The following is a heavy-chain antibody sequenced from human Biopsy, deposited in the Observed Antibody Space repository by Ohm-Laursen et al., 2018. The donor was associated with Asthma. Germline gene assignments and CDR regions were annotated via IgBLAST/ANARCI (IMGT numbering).Heavy chain of an antibody. D-gene: IGHD5-18*01. V-gene: IGHV4-31*03. Sequence: SETLSLTCTVSGGPINIGDYYWSWIRQHPGKGLEWIGYIYYSGSTYYNPSLKSRVSILIDTSKNQFSLRLSSVTAADTAVYFCARNLPGYTYGPFEDWGQGTLVTVSS. CDR2: IYYSGST. J-gene: IGHJ4*02. CDR3: ARNLPGYTYGPFED. CDR1: GGPINIGDYY.